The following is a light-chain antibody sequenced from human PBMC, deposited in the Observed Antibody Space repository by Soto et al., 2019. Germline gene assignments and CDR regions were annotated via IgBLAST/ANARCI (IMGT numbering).Light chain of an antibody. Sequence: EIVLTQSPGTLSLSPGERATLSCRASQSVISNYLAWYQQKPGQAPRLLIYGASSRATGIPDRFSGSGSGTDFTLTSSRLEPEDFAVYYCQQYGSAPPITFGQGTRLEIK. CDR2: GAS. CDR3: QQYGSAPPIT. J-gene: IGKJ5*01. V-gene: IGKV3-20*01. CDR1: QSVISNY.